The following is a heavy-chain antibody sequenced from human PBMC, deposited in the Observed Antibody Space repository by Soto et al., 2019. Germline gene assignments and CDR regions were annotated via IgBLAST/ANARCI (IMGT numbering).Heavy chain of an antibody. J-gene: IGHJ5*02. CDR1: GASISNYF. CDR2: ISTSGTT. CDR3: AREAGPDRWFVP. D-gene: IGHD6-19*01. Sequence: SETLSLTCTVSGASISNYFWTWIRQPAGKGLDWIGRISTSGTTNYNPSLKSRVTMSVDTSKNHFSLNLSSVTAADTAVYYCAREAGPDRWFVPWGQGTLVTVSS. V-gene: IGHV4-4*07.